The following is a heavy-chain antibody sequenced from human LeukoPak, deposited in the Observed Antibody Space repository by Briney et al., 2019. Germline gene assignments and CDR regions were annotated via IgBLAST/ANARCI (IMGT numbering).Heavy chain of an antibody. CDR1: GGSISSYY. CDR3: ASGVVVPAAPGEYYYYYMDV. V-gene: IGHV4-4*07. D-gene: IGHD2-2*01. CDR2: IYTSGST. Sequence: SETLSLTCTVSGGSISSYYWSWIRQPAGKGLEWIGRIYTSGSTNYNPSLKSRVTMSVDTSKNQFSLKLSSVTAADPAVYYCASGVVVPAAPGEYYYYYMDVWGKGTTVTVSS. J-gene: IGHJ6*03.